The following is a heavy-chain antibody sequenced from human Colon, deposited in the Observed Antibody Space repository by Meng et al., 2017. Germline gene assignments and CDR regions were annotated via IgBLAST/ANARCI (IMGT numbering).Heavy chain of an antibody. J-gene: IGHJ4*02. CDR1: GGSISGNY. CDR3: AKYDRPPYCFEY. Sequence: QVQLQESGLGLVNPSETLSLTCTVSGGSISGNYWSWIRQSPGRGLEWIAYIYYTGSTNYNPSFKSRATISVDTSKNQFSLNLASVTAADTAVYYCAKYDRPPYCFEYWGQGTLVTVSS. CDR2: IYYTGST. D-gene: IGHD2-15*01. V-gene: IGHV4-59*01.